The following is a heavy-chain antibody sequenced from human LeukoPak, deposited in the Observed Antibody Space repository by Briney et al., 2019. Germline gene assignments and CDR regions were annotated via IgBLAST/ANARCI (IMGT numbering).Heavy chain of an antibody. Sequence: ASVKVSCKASGYTFASYDINWVRQAPGRGLEWMGWMNPNSGNTGYAQKFQGRVTMTRNTSISTAYMELSSLRSEDTAVYYCSVGPLYDYGVTWGQGTLVTVSS. J-gene: IGHJ5*02. CDR2: MNPNSGNT. CDR3: SVGPLYDYGVT. D-gene: IGHD4-17*01. CDR1: GYTFASYD. V-gene: IGHV1-8*01.